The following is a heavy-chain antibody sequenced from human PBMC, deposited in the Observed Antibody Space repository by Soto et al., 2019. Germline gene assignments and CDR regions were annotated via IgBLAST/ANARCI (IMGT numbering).Heavy chain of an antibody. CDR1: GGSFSGYY. CDR2: INHSGST. V-gene: IGHV4-34*01. Sequence: QVQLQQWGAGLLKPSETLSLTCAVYGGSFSGYYWSWIRQPPGKGLEWIGEINHSGSTNYNPSLKRRVTISVDTSKNQFSLKLSSVTAADTAVYYCARRTSGPFDYWGQGTLVTVSS. CDR3: ARRTSGPFDY. J-gene: IGHJ4*02. D-gene: IGHD3-3*01.